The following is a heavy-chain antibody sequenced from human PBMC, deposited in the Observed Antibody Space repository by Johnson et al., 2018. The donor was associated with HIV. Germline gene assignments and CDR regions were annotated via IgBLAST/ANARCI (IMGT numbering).Heavy chain of an antibody. V-gene: IGHV3-7*02. D-gene: IGHD3-9*01. CDR3: ARAGDYDVLTGSLLRGTFDV. Sequence: EVQLVESGGGLVQPGGSLRLSCAASGFTFSDYYMSWIRQAPGKGLEWVANIKQDGSEKYYVDSVKGRFTISRANAKNSLYLQMNSLRAGDMGVYYCARAGDYDVLTGSLLRGTFDVWGQGTMVTVSS. CDR2: IKQDGSEK. J-gene: IGHJ3*01. CDR1: GFTFSDYY.